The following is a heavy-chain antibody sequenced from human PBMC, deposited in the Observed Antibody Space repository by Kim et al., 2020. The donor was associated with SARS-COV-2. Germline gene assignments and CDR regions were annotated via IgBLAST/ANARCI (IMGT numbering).Heavy chain of an antibody. J-gene: IGHJ6*02. CDR3: AREGYEITYGMDV. V-gene: IGHV3-53*01. CDR1: GFTVSSNY. CDR2: IYSGGST. Sequence: GGSLRLSCAASGFTVSSNYMSWVRQAPGKGLEWVSVIYSGGSTYYADSVKGRFTISRDNSKNTLYLQMNSLRAEDTAVYYCAREGYEITYGMDVWGQGTTVTVSS. D-gene: IGHD1-1*01.